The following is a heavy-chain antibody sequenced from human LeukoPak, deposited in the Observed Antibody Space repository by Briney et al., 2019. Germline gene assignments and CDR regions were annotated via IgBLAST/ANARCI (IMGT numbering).Heavy chain of an antibody. D-gene: IGHD3-22*01. CDR3: AREIYYYDSSGYYYPAGFGI. CDR2: ISSRSRTI. V-gene: IGHV3-48*01. Sequence: PGGSLRLSCAASGFTFNNYSMNWVRQAPGKGLEWVSYISSRSRTIYYADSVKGRFTISRDNAKNSLYLQMNSLRAEDTAIYYCAREIYYYDSSGYYYPAGFGIWGQGTMVTVSS. J-gene: IGHJ3*02. CDR1: GFTFNNYS.